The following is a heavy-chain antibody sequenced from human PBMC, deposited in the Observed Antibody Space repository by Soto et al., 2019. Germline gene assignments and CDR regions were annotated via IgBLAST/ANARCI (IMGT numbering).Heavy chain of an antibody. CDR3: ARDHSYFDSSVGY. CDR2: ISSSGSNI. J-gene: IGHJ4*02. D-gene: IGHD3-22*01. CDR1: GFTFSDYY. Sequence: PGGSLRLSCAASGFTFSDYYMSWIRQAPGKGLEWVSYISSSGSNINYADSVKGRFTISRDNAKNSLYLQMNSLRAEDTAVYYCARDHSYFDSSVGYWGQGILVTVSS. V-gene: IGHV3-11*01.